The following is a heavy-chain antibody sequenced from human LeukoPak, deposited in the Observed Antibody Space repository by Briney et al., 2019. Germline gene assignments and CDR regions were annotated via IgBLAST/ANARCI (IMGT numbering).Heavy chain of an antibody. J-gene: IGHJ4*02. D-gene: IGHD1-26*01. CDR3: ARVQSIVGAHFDY. CDR2: IKQDGSEK. V-gene: IGHV3-7*01. CDR1: GFTFSSYW. Sequence: PGGSLRLSCAASGFTFSSYWMSWVRQAPGKGLEWVANIKQDGSEKYYVDSVKGRFTISRDNAKNSLYLQMNSLRAEDTAVHYCARVQSIVGAHFDYWGQGTLVTVSS.